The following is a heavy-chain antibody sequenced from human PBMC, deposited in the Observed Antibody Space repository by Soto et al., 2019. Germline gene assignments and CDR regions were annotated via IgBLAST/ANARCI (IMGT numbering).Heavy chain of an antibody. D-gene: IGHD4-17*01. V-gene: IGHV3-74*01. CDR3: GRGGGDYGDYLDY. Sequence: ELQLVESGGGLVQPGGSLRLSCVASGFSFSTYWMHWVRQAPGKGLVWVSRINTAGTTTPYADSVTGRFTISRNNAKNTLYRQMNSLRPETPAFFSCGRGGGDYGDYLDYWGQGAWSPSPQ. J-gene: IGHJ4*02. CDR1: GFSFSTYW. CDR2: INTAGTTT.